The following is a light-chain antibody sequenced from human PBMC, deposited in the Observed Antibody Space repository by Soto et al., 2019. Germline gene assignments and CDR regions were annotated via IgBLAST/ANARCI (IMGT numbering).Light chain of an antibody. V-gene: IGLV3-1*01. CDR3: QVWDRNTVV. J-gene: IGLJ2*01. CDR2: QDI. Sequence: SYELTQPPSVSVSPGQTASITCSGDKLGDKYACWYQQRPGQSPVLVIYQDIQRRSGIPERFSGSNSGNTATLTISGTQAMDEADYYCQVWDRNTVVFGGGTQLTVL. CDR1: KLGDKY.